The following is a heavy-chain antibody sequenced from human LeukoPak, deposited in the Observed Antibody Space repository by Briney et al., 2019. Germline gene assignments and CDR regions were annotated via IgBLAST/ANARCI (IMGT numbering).Heavy chain of an antibody. V-gene: IGHV4-34*01. CDR3: ARTTEAHSGRTRYYDSYMDV. D-gene: IGHD6-25*01. J-gene: IGHJ6*03. CDR1: GGSFSGYY. CDR2: INISGST. Sequence: SETLSLTCAVYGGSFSGYYWSWIRLPPAKGLAWVGEINISGSTNYNPSLKSRVTISVDTSKNQSSLKLSSVTAADTAVYYCARTTEAHSGRTRYYDSYMDVWGKGTTVTVSS.